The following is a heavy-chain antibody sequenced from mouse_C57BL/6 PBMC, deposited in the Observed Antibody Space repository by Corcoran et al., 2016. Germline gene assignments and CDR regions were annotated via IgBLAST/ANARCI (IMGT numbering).Heavy chain of an antibody. J-gene: IGHJ3*01. CDR2: INPNNGDT. D-gene: IGHD1-1*01. Sequence: EVQLQQSGPELVKPGASVKISCKASGYTFTDYYMNWVKQSHGKSLEWIGDINPNNGDTYYNQKFKGKATLTVDKSSSTAYMELRSLTSEDSAVYYCARYGGFAYWGQETLVTVSA. V-gene: IGHV1-26*01. CDR1: GYTFTDYY. CDR3: ARYGGFAY.